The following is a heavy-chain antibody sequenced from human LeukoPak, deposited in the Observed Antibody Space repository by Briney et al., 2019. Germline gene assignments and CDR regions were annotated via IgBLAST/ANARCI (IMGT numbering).Heavy chain of an antibody. Sequence: GGSLRLSCAASGFTFSSYWMNWARQAPGKGLEWVASINHNGNVNYYVDSVKGRFTISRDNAKNSLYLQMSNLRAEDTAVYFCAVDYDYWTAFFSGSRMTPKRGGQGTLVTVSS. CDR3: AVDYDYWTAFFSGSRMTPKR. D-gene: IGHD3/OR15-3a*01. J-gene: IGHJ4*02. V-gene: IGHV3-7*03. CDR2: INHNGNVN. CDR1: GFTFSSYW.